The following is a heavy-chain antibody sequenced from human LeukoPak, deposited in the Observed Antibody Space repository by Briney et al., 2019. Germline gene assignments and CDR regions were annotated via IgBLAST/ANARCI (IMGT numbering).Heavy chain of an antibody. CDR1: GFTFSSYS. CDR2: ISSFSDYT. Sequence: PGGSLRLSCAASGFTFSSYSMNWVRQAPGKGLQWVSSISSFSDYTYYADSVKGRFTISRDNAKNSLYLQMNSLRAEDTAVYYCARDGPLNYWGQGILVTISS. V-gene: IGHV3-21*01. CDR3: ARDGPLNY. J-gene: IGHJ4*02.